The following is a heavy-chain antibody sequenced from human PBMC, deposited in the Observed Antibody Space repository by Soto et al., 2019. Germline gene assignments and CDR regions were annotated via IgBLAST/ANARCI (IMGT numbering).Heavy chain of an antibody. J-gene: IGHJ4*02. V-gene: IGHV4-4*07. CDR3: ASALSSAAGLYFDF. CDR1: GVTISSNY. D-gene: IGHD6-13*01. CDR2: IHTTDGT. Sequence: AETLSLTCTVSGVTISSNYWSWIRQPAGKGMEWIGRIHTTDGTNYNPSLRSRVTMSIDTSNNQLALTLSSLTAGETAVYFFASALSSAAGLYFDFRGPGTLVTVPS.